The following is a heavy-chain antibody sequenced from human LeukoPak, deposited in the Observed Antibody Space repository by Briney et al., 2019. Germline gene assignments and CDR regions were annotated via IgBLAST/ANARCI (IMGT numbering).Heavy chain of an antibody. CDR3: ARGAADYYDSSGYYYLGY. CDR2: IIPILSIA. CDR1: GGTFSSYA. D-gene: IGHD3-22*01. V-gene: IGHV1-69*04. J-gene: IGHJ4*02. Sequence: ASVKVSCKASGGTFSSYATSWVRQAPGQGLEWMGRIIPILSIANYAQKFQGRVTITADKSTSTAYMELSSLRSEDTAVYYCARGAADYYDSSGYYYLGYWGQGTLVTVSS.